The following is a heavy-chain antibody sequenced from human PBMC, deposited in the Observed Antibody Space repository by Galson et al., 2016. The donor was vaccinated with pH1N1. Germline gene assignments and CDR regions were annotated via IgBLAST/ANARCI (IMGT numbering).Heavy chain of an antibody. Sequence: SLRLSCAASGFTFSSYWMSWVRQAPGKGLEWVANIKQDGSVKYYVDSVKGRFTISRDNSKNSLYLQMNSLRAEDTALYYCAVDTVPNGADHWGQGTLVTVSS. J-gene: IGHJ5*02. CDR3: AVDTVPNGADH. CDR1: GFTFSSYW. D-gene: IGHD4-17*01. V-gene: IGHV3-7*03. CDR2: IKQDGSVK.